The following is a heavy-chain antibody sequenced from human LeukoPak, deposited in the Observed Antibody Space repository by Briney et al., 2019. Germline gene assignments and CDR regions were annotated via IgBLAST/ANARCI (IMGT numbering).Heavy chain of an antibody. J-gene: IGHJ4*02. D-gene: IGHD2-15*01. CDR1: GFTFSGYA. Sequence: GGSLRLSCAASGFTFSGYAMSWVRQAPGRGLEWVSIISGSGDITYYADSVKGRLTISRDNSKNTLYLQMNSLRAEDTAVYYCAKDRRSGGSCSDYWGQGTLVTVSS. CDR3: AKDRRSGGSCSDY. V-gene: IGHV3-23*01. CDR2: ISGSGDIT.